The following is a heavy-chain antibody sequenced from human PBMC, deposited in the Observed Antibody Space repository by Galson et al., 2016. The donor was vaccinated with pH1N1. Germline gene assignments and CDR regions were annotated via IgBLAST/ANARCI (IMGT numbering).Heavy chain of an antibody. CDR1: GGTFRNYA. Sequence: SVKVSCKASGGTFRNYAVTWVRQAPGQGLEWTAGITPLSGKTNYAQKFQGRVTVTTDESTTTAYLELNSLTSADTALYYCARVKFTTVESWVDPWGQGTLVTVSS. D-gene: IGHD4-23*01. V-gene: IGHV1-69*05. CDR2: ITPLSGKT. CDR3: ARVKFTTVESWVDP. J-gene: IGHJ5*02.